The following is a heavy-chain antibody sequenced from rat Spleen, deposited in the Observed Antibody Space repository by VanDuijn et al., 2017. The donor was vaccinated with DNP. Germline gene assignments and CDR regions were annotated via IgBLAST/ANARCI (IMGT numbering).Heavy chain of an antibody. V-gene: IGHV5-7*01. J-gene: IGHJ2*01. CDR2: ISYDGSST. CDR1: GFTFSNYD. Sequence: EVQLVESGGGLVQPGRSMKLSCAASGFTFSNYDMAWVRQAPKKGLEWVATISYDGSSTYYRDSVKGRFTISRDNAKSTLYLQRDSLRSEDTATYYCARHDGGFYYFDYWGQGVMVTVSS. CDR3: ARHDGGFYYFDY. D-gene: IGHD1-11*01.